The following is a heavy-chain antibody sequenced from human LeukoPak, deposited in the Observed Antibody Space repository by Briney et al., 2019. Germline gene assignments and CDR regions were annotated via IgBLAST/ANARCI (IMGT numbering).Heavy chain of an antibody. J-gene: IGHJ4*02. CDR3: ARHTNDYGGYGDY. Sequence: GESLKISCKGSGYRFTSYWIGWVRQMPGKGLEWMGIIHPGDSDTRYSPSFQGQVTISADKSISAAYLQWSSLKASDTAMYYCARHTNDYGGYGDYWGQGTLVTVSS. CDR1: GYRFTSYW. D-gene: IGHD4-23*01. CDR2: IHPGDSDT. V-gene: IGHV5-51*01.